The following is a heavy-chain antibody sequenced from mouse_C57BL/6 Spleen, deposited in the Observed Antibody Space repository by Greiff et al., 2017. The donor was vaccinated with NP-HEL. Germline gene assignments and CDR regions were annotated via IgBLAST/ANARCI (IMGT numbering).Heavy chain of an antibody. CDR2: INPSTGGT. CDR1: GYSFTGYY. Sequence: VQLQQSGPELVKPGASVKISCKASGYSFTGYYMNWVKQSPEKSLEWIGEINPSTGGTTYNQKFKAKATLTVDKSSSTAYMQLKSLTSEDSAVYYCARRPFAYWGQGTLVTVSA. V-gene: IGHV1-42*01. J-gene: IGHJ3*01. CDR3: ARRPFAY.